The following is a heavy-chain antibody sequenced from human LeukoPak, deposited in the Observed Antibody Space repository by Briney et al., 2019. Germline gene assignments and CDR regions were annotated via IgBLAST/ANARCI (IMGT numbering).Heavy chain of an antibody. CDR3: PRGNTIFGVVPV. V-gene: IGHV4-38-2*02. D-gene: IGHD3-3*01. CDR2: IYHSRNT. J-gene: IGHJ4*02. CDR1: GYSISSGYY. Sequence: SGTLSLTCTASGYSISSGYYWGWLRPPPGKGLEWIGIIYHSRNTYYNPSLKSRVTISIDKAKNQFSLKLSTVTAADTAVYYCPRGNTIFGVVPVWGQGTLVTVSS.